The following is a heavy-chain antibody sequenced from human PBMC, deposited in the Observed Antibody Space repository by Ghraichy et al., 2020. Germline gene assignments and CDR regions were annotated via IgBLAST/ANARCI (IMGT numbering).Heavy chain of an antibody. J-gene: IGHJ3*02. D-gene: IGHD2-15*01. CDR3: ARRGDYCSGGNCHSWVYAVDI. V-gene: IGHV4-59*08. CDR1: GGSISTYY. CDR2: IYYSGST. Sequence: SETLSLTCTVSGGSISTYYWSWIRQPPGKGLEWLGNIYYSGSTNYSPSLKSRVTISIDTSKSKFSLKLSSVTAADTAGYYCARRGDYCSGGNCHSWVYAVDIWGQGTMVTVSS.